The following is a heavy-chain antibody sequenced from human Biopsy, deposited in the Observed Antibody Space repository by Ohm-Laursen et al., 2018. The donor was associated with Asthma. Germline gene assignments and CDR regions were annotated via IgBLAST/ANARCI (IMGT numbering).Heavy chain of an antibody. CDR1: GGSISSFY. CDR2: AYWTGST. J-gene: IGHJ4*01. D-gene: IGHD6-19*01. V-gene: IGHV4-59*01. CDR3: VRAVRNEQWLAPFDY. Sequence: ETLSLTWSVSGGSISSFYWSWIRQSPEQGLEWMGYAYWTGSTNYNPSLKSRITMSVDTSKNRMFLELTSVTAADTAIYYCVRAVRNEQWLAPFDYWGQGKPVTVSS.